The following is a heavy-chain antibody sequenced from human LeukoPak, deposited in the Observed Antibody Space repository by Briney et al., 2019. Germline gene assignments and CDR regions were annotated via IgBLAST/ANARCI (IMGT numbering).Heavy chain of an antibody. D-gene: IGHD3-10*01. CDR2: INPKSGGT. V-gene: IGHV1-2*02. CDR1: GYTFTGYY. J-gene: IGHJ4*02. Sequence: GASVKVSCKASGYTFTGYYMHWVRQAPGQGLEWMGWINPKSGGTNYAQKFQGRVTMTRDTSISTVYMELSRLRSDDTAVYYCARGPPLGESEMYFDYWGQGTLVTFSS. CDR3: ARGPPLGESEMYFDY.